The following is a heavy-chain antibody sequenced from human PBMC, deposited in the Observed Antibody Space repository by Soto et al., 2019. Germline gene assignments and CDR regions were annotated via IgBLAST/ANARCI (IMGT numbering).Heavy chain of an antibody. CDR1: GGTFSSYA. J-gene: IGHJ6*02. D-gene: IGHD4-17*01. CDR2: IIPIFGTA. CDR3: ARENYGDPNYYYYGMDV. Sequence: GASVKVSCKASGGTFSSYAISWVRQAPGQGLEWMGGIIPIFGTANYAQKFQGRVTITADESTSTVYMELSSLRSEDTAVYYCARENYGDPNYYYYGMDVWGQGTTVTVSS. V-gene: IGHV1-69*13.